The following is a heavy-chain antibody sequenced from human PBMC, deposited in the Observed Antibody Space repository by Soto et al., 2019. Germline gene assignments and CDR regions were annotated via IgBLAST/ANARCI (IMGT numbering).Heavy chain of an antibody. Sequence: SETLSLTCTVSGGSISSSSYYWGWIRQPPGKGLEWIGSIYYSGSTYYNPSLKSRVTISVDTSKNQFSLKLSSVTAADTAVYYCAVVIVAAWFDPWGQGTLVTSPQ. D-gene: IGHD2-15*01. CDR1: GGSISSSSYY. CDR2: IYYSGST. V-gene: IGHV4-39*01. CDR3: AVVIVAAWFDP. J-gene: IGHJ5*02.